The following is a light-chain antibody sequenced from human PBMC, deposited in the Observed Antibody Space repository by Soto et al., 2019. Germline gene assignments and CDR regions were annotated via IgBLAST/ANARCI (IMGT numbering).Light chain of an antibody. V-gene: IGKV4-1*01. CDR1: QSILKSSTKKNS. CDR2: WAS. Sequence: DIVMTQSPDSLAVSLGERATIKCRSSQSILKSSTKKNSVAWYQQKPGQSPRLLIYWASTRDSGVPDRFSGSGSGTDFTLSISMLQAEDVAVYYCQQYYSSPLTFGGGTKVEIK. J-gene: IGKJ4*01. CDR3: QQYYSSPLT.